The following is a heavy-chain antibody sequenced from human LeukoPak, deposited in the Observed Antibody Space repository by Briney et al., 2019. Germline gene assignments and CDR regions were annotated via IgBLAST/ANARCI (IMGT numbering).Heavy chain of an antibody. CDR1: GFTFSSYA. CDR3: ARAATKVTHPDY. CDR2: ISYDGSNK. J-gene: IGHJ4*01. V-gene: IGHV3-30*04. D-gene: IGHD4-17*01. Sequence: GGSLRLSCAASGFTFSSYAMHWVRQAPGKGLEWVAVISYDGSNKYYADSVKGRFTISRDNSKNTLYLQMNSLRAEDTAVYYCARAATKVTHPDYWGQEPWSPSPQ.